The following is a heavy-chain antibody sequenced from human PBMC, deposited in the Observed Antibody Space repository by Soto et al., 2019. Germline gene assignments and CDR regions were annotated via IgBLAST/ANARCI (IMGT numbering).Heavy chain of an antibody. CDR3: AGFYVAAGAAPLEY. J-gene: IGHJ4*02. V-gene: IGHV3-30-3*01. CDR2: ISYDGSNK. D-gene: IGHD1-26*01. Sequence: GGSLRLSCAASGFTFSSYAMHWVRQAPGKGLEWVAVISYDGSNKYYADSVKGRFTISRDNSKNTLYLQMNSLRGEDTGIYYCAGFYVAAGAAPLEYWGQGTLVTVPQ. CDR1: GFTFSSYA.